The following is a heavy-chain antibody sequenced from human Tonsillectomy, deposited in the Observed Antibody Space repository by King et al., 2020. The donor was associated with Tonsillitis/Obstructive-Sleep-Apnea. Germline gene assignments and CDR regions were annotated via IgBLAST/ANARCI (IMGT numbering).Heavy chain of an antibody. J-gene: IGHJ4*02. Sequence: PLQESGPGLVKPSETLSLTCTVSGGSISSYYWSWIRPPPGKGLEWIGYIYYSGSTNYNPSLKSRVTISVDTSKNQFSLKLSSVTAADTAVYYCARAWNSSSTSKGLFDYWGQGTLVTVSS. CDR3: ARAWNSSSTSKGLFDY. CDR2: IYYSGST. CDR1: GGSISSYY. D-gene: IGHD2-2*01. V-gene: IGHV4-59*01.